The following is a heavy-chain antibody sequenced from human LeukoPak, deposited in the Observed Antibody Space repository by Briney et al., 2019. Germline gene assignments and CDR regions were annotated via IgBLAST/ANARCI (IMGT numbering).Heavy chain of an antibody. CDR2: SSNSGSRT. V-gene: IGHV3-11*03. Sequence: PGRPLRLSCAASGFIFSDYYMTCIRHAPGKGLEWVSYSSNSGSRTHFANSVKGRFTISRDSARNSVYLQLSSLRAEDTALYYCARLYYDRSGYYHAFDMWGQGTMVIVSS. D-gene: IGHD3-22*01. CDR3: ARLYYDRSGYYHAFDM. J-gene: IGHJ3*02. CDR1: GFIFSDYY.